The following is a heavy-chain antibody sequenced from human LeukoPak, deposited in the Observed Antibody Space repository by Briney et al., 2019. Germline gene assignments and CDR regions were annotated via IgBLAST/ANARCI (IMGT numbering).Heavy chain of an antibody. Sequence: SETLSLTCSVSDDSITMYYWTWIRQPPGKGLEWIGYVDHTGSTNFNPSLNGRVSISRDTSKNLFSLRLRSVTAADTAVYFCARGRVSSSTWYSTYYYYFYMDVWGKGTTVTVPS. CDR3: ARGRVSSSTWYSTYYYYFYMDV. CDR1: DDSITMYY. V-gene: IGHV4-59*01. J-gene: IGHJ6*03. CDR2: VDHTGST. D-gene: IGHD4-11*01.